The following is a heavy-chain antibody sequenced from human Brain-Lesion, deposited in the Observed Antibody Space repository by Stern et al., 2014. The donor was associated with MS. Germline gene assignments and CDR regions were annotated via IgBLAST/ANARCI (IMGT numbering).Heavy chain of an antibody. V-gene: IGHV4-61*02. CDR3: ARDKEDTNMAFRYFDN. CDR1: GGSVGSGSYD. D-gene: IGHD5-18*01. CDR2: IYTTGST. J-gene: IGHJ4*02. Sequence: QLQLQESGPGLVKPSQTLSLTCTVSGGSVGSGSYDWSWIRQPAGKGLEWIGRIYTTGSTSYNPSLKSRVSISIATSKNQFSLNMPSVTAADTAVYYCARDKEDTNMAFRYFDNWGQGTLVTVSS.